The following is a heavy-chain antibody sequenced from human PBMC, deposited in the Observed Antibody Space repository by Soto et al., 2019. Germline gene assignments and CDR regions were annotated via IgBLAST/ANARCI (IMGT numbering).Heavy chain of an antibody. J-gene: IGHJ5*02. CDR1: GGSISSYY. CDR3: AREGPGYSSSWHGVTGWFDP. Sequence: LCGGSISSYYWSWIRQSAGKGLEWIGRIYTTGSTNYNPSLKSRVTMSVDTSKNQFSLKLNSVTAADTAVYYCAREGPGYSSSWHGVTGWFDPWGQGTLVTVSS. V-gene: IGHV4-4*07. CDR2: IYTTGST. D-gene: IGHD6-13*01.